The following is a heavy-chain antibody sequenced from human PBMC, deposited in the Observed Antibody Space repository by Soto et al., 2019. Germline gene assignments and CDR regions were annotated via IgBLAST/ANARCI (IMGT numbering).Heavy chain of an antibody. D-gene: IGHD6-19*01. Sequence: SETLSLTCTVSGGSISSGPSYWGWIRQPPGQGLEWVGSIYYLGNTYYNSSLGSRVTISVDKSKNQFSLKLSSVTAADTAVYYCARESQWLGRGADYWGQGTLVTVSS. J-gene: IGHJ4*02. CDR1: GGSISSGPSY. CDR3: ARESQWLGRGADY. CDR2: IYYLGNT. V-gene: IGHV4-39*07.